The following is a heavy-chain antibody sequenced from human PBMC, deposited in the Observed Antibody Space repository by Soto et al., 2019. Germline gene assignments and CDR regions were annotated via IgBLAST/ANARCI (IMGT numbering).Heavy chain of an antibody. D-gene: IGHD6-6*01. J-gene: IGHJ6*02. CDR1: GYTFTSYG. Sequence: ASVKVSCKASGYTFTSYGISWVRQAPGQGLEWMGWISAYNGNTNYAQKLQGRVTMTTDTSTSTAYMELRRLRSDDTAVYYCARGRPSNSWYSSSTYYYYGMDVWGQGTTVTVSS. V-gene: IGHV1-18*01. CDR2: ISAYNGNT. CDR3: ARGRPSNSWYSSSTYYYYGMDV.